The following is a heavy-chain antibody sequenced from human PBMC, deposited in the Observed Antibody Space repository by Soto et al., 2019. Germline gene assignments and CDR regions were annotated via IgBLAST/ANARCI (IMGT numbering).Heavy chain of an antibody. Sequence: SLRLSCAASGFTFSSYAMSWVRQAPGKGLEWVSAISGSGGSTYYADSVKGRFIISRDNSKNTLYLQMNSLRAEDTAVYYCAKAKLRAQYFDYWGQGTLVTVS. D-gene: IGHD2-15*01. CDR1: GFTFSSYA. CDR2: ISGSGGST. J-gene: IGHJ4*02. V-gene: IGHV3-23*01. CDR3: AKAKLRAQYFDY.